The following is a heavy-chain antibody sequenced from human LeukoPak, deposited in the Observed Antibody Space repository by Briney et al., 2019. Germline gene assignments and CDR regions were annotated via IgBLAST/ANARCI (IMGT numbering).Heavy chain of an antibody. CDR3: VKGRISEDGLDF. CDR1: GFTFSRSA. Sequence: GGSLRLSCAASGFTFSRSAMTWVRQTPGKGLDWVSSISSSGNTYYADSVKGRFTISRDNSKNMLYLQMNSLRAEDTAVYYCVKGRISEDGLDFWGQGTLVSVSS. CDR2: ISSSGNT. J-gene: IGHJ4*02. V-gene: IGHV3-23*01. D-gene: IGHD6-13*01.